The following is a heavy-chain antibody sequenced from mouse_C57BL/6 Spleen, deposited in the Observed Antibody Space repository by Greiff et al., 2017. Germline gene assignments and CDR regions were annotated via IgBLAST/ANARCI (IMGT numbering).Heavy chain of an antibody. CDR3: ARSYSNYYAMDY. D-gene: IGHD2-5*01. CDR2: ISSGSSAI. J-gene: IGHJ4*01. V-gene: IGHV5-17*01. CDR1: GFTFSDYG. Sequence: EVKLVESGGGLVKPGGSLKLSCAASGFTFSDYGMPWVRQAPEKGLEWVAYISSGSSAIYYADTVKGRFTISRDNAKNTLVLQMTSLRSEDTAMYYCARSYSNYYAMDYWCQGTSVTVSS.